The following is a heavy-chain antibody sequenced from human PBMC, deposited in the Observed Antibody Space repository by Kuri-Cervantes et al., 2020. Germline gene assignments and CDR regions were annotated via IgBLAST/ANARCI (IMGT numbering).Heavy chain of an antibody. Sequence: DTLSLTFTVSGASVSSGSYYWSWNRQPQGMGLEWIGYSYYSGSTNYNPSLKSRVTKSVDTTNNLFSLKLSSVTAAYTAVYYCASETVAITKIVVVTSTYYFDYWGQGTLVTVSS. CDR2: SYYSGST. V-gene: IGHV4-61*01. CDR1: GASVSSGSYY. J-gene: IGHJ4*02. D-gene: IGHD3-22*01. CDR3: ASETVAITKIVVVTSTYYFDY.